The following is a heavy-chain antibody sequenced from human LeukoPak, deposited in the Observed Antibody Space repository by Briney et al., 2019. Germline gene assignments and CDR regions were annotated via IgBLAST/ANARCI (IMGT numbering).Heavy chain of an antibody. J-gene: IGHJ4*02. Sequence: SETLSLTCAVYGGSFSGYYWSWIRQPPGKGLEWIGEINHSGSTNYNPSLKSRVTISVDTSKNQFSLKLSSVTAADTAVYYCARHFDCSSTSCYGYFDYWGQGTLVTASS. D-gene: IGHD2-2*01. CDR3: ARHFDCSSTSCYGYFDY. V-gene: IGHV4-34*01. CDR2: INHSGST. CDR1: GGSFSGYY.